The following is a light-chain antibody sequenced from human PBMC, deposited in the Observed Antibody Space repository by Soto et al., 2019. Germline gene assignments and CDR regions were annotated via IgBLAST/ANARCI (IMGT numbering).Light chain of an antibody. V-gene: IGKV1-17*03. CDR3: LQHKSYPWT. J-gene: IGKJ1*01. CDR2: VAS. Sequence: DIQMTQSPSAMPASVGDRVTITCRASQDISNYLAWFQQKPGKVPKRLIYVASSLQRGVPSRFSGSGSGTEFTLTISSLQPEDFVTYYCLQHKSYPWTFGQGTKVEVK. CDR1: QDISNY.